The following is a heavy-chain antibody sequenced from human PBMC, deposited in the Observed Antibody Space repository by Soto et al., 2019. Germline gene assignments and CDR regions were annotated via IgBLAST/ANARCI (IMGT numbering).Heavy chain of an antibody. Sequence: LRLSCAASGFTFIDYYMTWIRQAPGRGLEWVSHISSSGSSTDYGDSVRGRFTISRDNAKKSLFLQMSSLRAEDTAVYYCARRRYGSGSNDIWGHGTLVTVSS. V-gene: IGHV3-11*01. CDR1: GFTFIDYY. CDR2: ISSSGSST. D-gene: IGHD3-10*01. CDR3: ARRRYGSGSNDI. J-gene: IGHJ4*01.